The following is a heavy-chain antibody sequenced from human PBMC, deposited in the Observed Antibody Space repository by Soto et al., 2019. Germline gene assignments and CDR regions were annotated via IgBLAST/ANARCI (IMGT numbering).Heavy chain of an antibody. CDR2: IDWADDK. Sequence: SGPTLVNPTHTLTLTCTFSGFSLSTTGMCVSWIRQPPGKALEWLALIDWADDKYYSTSLKTRLTISKDTSKNQVVLTMTNVGPVDTATYFCSRAVGGFTYGYPDYWGQGTLVTVSS. V-gene: IGHV2-70*01. J-gene: IGHJ4*02. CDR3: SRAVGGFTYGYPDY. CDR1: GFSLSTTGMC. D-gene: IGHD5-18*01.